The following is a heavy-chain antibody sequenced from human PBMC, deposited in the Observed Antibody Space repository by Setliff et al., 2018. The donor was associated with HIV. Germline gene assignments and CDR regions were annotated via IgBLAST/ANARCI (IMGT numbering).Heavy chain of an antibody. V-gene: IGHV5-51*01. CDR1: GYTFNTYW. CDR3: ARHNRDDYDFWSSHYATFRYVDH. CDR2: IYPGDSDT. J-gene: IGHJ2*01. Sequence: LKISCTASGYTFNTYWIGWVRQMSGRGLEWMGIIYPGDSDTKYSPSFEGQVTISVDKSISTAYLQWTSLKASDSAIYYCARHNRDDYDFWSSHYATFRYVDHWGRGTLVTVS. D-gene: IGHD3-3*01.